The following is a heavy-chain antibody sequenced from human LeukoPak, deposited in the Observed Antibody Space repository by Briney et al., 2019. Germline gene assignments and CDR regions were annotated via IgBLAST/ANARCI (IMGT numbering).Heavy chain of an antibody. CDR2: ISYDGSNK. Sequence: GRSLRLSCAASGFTFSSYAMHWVRQAPGKGLEWVAVISYDGSNKYYADSVKGRVTISRDNSKNTLYLQMNSLRAEDTAVYYCASDGAPSSSSSRGVHSAYWGQGTLVTVSS. CDR1: GFTFSSYA. V-gene: IGHV3-30*01. CDR3: ASDGAPSSSSSRGVHSAY. J-gene: IGHJ4*02. D-gene: IGHD6-6*01.